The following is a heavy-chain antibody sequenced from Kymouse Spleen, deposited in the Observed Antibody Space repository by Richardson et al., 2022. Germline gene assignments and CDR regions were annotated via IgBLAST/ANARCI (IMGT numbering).Heavy chain of an antibody. CDR2: TRNKANSYTT. Sequence: EVQLVESGGGLVQPGGSLRLSCAASGFTFSDHYMDWVRQAPGKGLEWVGRTRNKANSYTTEYAASVKGRFTISRDDSKNSLYLQMNSLKTEDTAVYYCARDGVVEDYYGMDVWGQGTTVTVSS. D-gene: IGHD3-22*01. CDR1: GFTFSDHY. CDR3: ARDGVVEDYYGMDV. V-gene: IGHV3-72*01. J-gene: IGHJ6*02.